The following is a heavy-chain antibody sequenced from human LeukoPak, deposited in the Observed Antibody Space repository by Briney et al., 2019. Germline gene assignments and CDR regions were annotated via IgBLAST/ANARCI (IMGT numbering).Heavy chain of an antibody. J-gene: IGHJ5*02. Sequence: GESLKISCKASGYTFTTYWMGWLRQMPGKALEWVGIIYPGDTDTRYSPSFQGQVTISADRSINTAYLQWSSLKASDTALYYCARGYFDTSGYYSGRGWFDPWGQGTLVTVSS. CDR3: ARGYFDTSGYYSGRGWFDP. CDR1: GYTFTTYW. D-gene: IGHD3-22*01. CDR2: IYPGDTDT. V-gene: IGHV5-51*01.